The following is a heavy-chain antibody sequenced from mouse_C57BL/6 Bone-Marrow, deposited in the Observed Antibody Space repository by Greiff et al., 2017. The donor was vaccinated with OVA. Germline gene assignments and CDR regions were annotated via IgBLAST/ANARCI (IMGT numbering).Heavy chain of an antibody. CDR3: ARSPIYYYGLFDV. D-gene: IGHD1-1*01. J-gene: IGHJ1*03. CDR1: GYTFTSYG. Sequence: VSIQQAVDDMVRPGSSVKMSCKTSGYTFTSYGINWVKQRPGQGLEWIGYIYIGNGYTEYNEKFKGKATLTSDTSSSTAYMQLSSLTSEDSAIYFCARSPIYYYGLFDVWGTGTTVTVSS. V-gene: IGHV1-58*01. CDR2: IYIGNGYT.